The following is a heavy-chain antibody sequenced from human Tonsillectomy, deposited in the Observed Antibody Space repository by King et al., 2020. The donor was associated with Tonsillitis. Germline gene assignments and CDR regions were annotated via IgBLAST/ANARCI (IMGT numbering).Heavy chain of an antibody. J-gene: IGHJ4*02. V-gene: IGHV3-64*01. CDR1: GFTFSSYA. CDR2: ISSNGGST. D-gene: IGHD2-21*02. CDR3: ARGDIVVVTAILDY. Sequence: VQLVESGGGLVQPGGSLRLSCAASGFTFSSYAMHWVRQAPGKGLVYVSAISSNGGSTYYANSVKGRFTISRDNSKNTLYLQMGSLRAEDMAVYYCARGDIVVVTAILDYWGQGTLVTVSS.